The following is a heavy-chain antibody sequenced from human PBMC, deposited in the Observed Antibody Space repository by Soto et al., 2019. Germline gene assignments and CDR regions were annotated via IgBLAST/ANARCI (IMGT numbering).Heavy chain of an antibody. J-gene: IGHJ6*02. CDR2: IYTSGST. Sequence: NPSETLSLTCTVSGGSISSYYWSWIRQPAGKGLEWIGRIYTSGSTNYNPSLKSRVTMSVDTSKNQFSLKLSSVTAADTAVYYCARDIRVDDEARYYGMDVWGQGTTVTVSS. D-gene: IGHD3-10*01. V-gene: IGHV4-4*07. CDR3: ARDIRVDDEARYYGMDV. CDR1: GGSISSYY.